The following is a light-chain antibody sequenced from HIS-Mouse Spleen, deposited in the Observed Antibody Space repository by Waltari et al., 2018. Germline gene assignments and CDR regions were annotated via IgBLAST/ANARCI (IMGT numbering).Light chain of an antibody. V-gene: IGLV2-18*02. Sequence: QSALTQPPSVSGSPGQSVTISCTGTSSDVGSYNRVSWYPQPPGTAPKLMIYEVSNRPSGVPGRFAWSKSGNTASLTISGLQAEDEADYYCSSYTSSSTVFGTGTKVTVL. CDR2: EVS. CDR3: SSYTSSSTV. J-gene: IGLJ1*01. CDR1: SSDVGSYNR.